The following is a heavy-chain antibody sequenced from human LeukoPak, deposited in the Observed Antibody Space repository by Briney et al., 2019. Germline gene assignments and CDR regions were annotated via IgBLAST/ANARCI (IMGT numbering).Heavy chain of an antibody. V-gene: IGHV3-7*02. Sequence: GGSLRLFCAPSGFTFSSCWMTWARHAPGEGREWLANIKQDGNEKYYVDSVKGRFSISRDNAKNSVYLQMNSLRAEDTAVYYCARLMGERSLFDYWGQGVLVTVS. J-gene: IGHJ4*02. D-gene: IGHD1-26*01. CDR2: IKQDGNEK. CDR3: ARLMGERSLFDY. CDR1: GFTFSSCW.